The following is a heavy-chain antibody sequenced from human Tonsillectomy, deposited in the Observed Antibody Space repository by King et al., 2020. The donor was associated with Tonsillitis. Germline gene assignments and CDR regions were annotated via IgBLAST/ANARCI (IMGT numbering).Heavy chain of an antibody. Sequence: VQLVESGAEVRKPGESLKISCKVSGYSFTNYWIGWVRQMPGKGLEWMGIIYPGYSDPTYSPSFQGQVTISADRSISTAYVQWSSLKASDTAMYYCARRGGGSLDGFDIWGQGTMVTVSS. CDR2: IYPGYSDP. J-gene: IGHJ3*02. D-gene: IGHD1-26*01. V-gene: IGHV5-51*03. CDR3: ARRGGGSLDGFDI. CDR1: GYSFTNYW.